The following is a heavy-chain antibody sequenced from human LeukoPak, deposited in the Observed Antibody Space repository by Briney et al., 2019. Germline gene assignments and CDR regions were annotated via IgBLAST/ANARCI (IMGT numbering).Heavy chain of an antibody. CDR3: AMERRGTDY. J-gene: IGHJ4*02. CDR1: GGTFSSYA. Sequence: ASVKVSCKASGGTFSSYAINWVRQATGQGLEWMGWMNPNSGNTGYAQKFQGRVTMTRNTSISTAYMELSSLRSEDTAVYYCAMERRGTDYWGQGTLVTVSS. V-gene: IGHV1-8*02. D-gene: IGHD1-1*01. CDR2: MNPNSGNT.